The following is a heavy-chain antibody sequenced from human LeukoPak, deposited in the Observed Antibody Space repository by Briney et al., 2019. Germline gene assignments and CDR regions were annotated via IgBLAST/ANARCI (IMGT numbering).Heavy chain of an antibody. D-gene: IGHD5-18*01. J-gene: IGHJ4*02. V-gene: IGHV3-23*01. CDR2: ISGGGGRT. CDR1: GFTLSNND. Sequence: GGSLRLSGAASGFTLSNNDMSWVRQAPGKGLEWVSAISGGGGRTYYADSVKGRFTISGDNSKNTLYLQMNSLRAEDTAVYYCAKLTWIQLRGYWGQGTLVTVSS. CDR3: AKLTWIQLRGY.